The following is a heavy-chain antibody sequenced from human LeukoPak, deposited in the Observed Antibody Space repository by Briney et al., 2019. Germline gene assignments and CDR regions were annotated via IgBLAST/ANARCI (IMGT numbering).Heavy chain of an antibody. CDR1: GASISHYY. Sequence: SETLSLTCTVSGASISHYYWSWIRQTPEKGLEWTGHIHTSGGSSPYPSLKSRLTMSIETSRNQFSLKLTSVTAADTAVYFCARLGSYHDFWGQGALVTVSS. D-gene: IGHD1-26*01. V-gene: IGHV4-4*09. CDR2: IHTSGGS. J-gene: IGHJ4*02. CDR3: ARLGSYHDF.